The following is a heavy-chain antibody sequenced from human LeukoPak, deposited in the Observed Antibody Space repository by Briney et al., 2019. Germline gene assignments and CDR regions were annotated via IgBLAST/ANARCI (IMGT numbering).Heavy chain of an antibody. V-gene: IGHV1-8*01. D-gene: IGHD3-10*01. Sequence: GASVKVSCKASGYSVTSYDINWVRQATGQGLELMGFVNPNSSNIGYAQKFQGRVTMPSNTYISTDYMELRSLRPEHPAVYYCARMITMVRGVLPTKINWFDPWGQGTLVSVSS. CDR2: VNPNSSNI. CDR3: ARMITMVRGVLPTKINWFDP. J-gene: IGHJ5*02. CDR1: GYSVTSYD.